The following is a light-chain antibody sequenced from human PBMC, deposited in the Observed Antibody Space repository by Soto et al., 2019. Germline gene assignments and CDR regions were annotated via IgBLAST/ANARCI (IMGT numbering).Light chain of an antibody. Sequence: DIQMTRSLSSLSASVGDRVTITCRASQGMINYLDWYEQKQEKAPKLLIYAASTLQSGVTSRFSGSGSGTDFTLTISGLQPEDVATYYCQKYNSAPLSFGGGTKVDIK. CDR2: AAS. CDR1: QGMINY. CDR3: QKYNSAPLS. V-gene: IGKV1-27*01. J-gene: IGKJ4*01.